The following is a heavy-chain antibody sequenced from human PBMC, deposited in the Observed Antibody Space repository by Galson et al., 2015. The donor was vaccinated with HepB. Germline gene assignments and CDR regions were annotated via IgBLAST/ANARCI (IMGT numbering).Heavy chain of an antibody. Sequence: SLRLSCATSGFPFSDYGMHWVRQAPGKGLEWLAVIWYDGSQKFHEDSVEGRFTISRDNSQNMLFLQMDSLRVDDPAVYFCGRDSGLYGLDIWGQGTRVTVSS. D-gene: IGHD6-19*01. J-gene: IGHJ6*02. CDR2: IWYDGSQK. CDR1: GFPFSDYG. V-gene: IGHV3-33*01. CDR3: GRDSGLYGLDI.